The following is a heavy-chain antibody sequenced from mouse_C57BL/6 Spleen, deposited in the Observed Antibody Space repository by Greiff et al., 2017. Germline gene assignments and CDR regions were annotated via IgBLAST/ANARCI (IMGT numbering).Heavy chain of an antibody. CDR2: IRSKSNNYAT. J-gene: IGHJ1*03. CDR3: VRQGDYGNYGWYFDV. CDR1: GFSFNTYA. Sequence: GGGLVQPKGSLKLSCAASGFSFNTYAMNWVRQAPGKGLDWVARIRSKSNNYATYYADSVKDRFTISRDDSESMLYLQMNNLKTEDTAMYYCVRQGDYGNYGWYFDVWGTGTTVTVSS. V-gene: IGHV10-1*01. D-gene: IGHD2-1*01.